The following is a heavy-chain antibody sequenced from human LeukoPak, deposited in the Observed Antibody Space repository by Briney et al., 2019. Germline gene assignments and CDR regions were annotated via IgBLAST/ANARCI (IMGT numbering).Heavy chain of an antibody. CDR3: ARDPPYGMDV. Sequence: GGSVKVSCKASGGTFSSYAISWVRQAPGQGLEWMGGIIPIFGTANYAQKFQGRVTITADESTSTAYMELSSLRSEDTAVYYCARDPPYGMDVWGQGTTVTVSS. CDR1: GGTFSSYA. V-gene: IGHV1-69*13. CDR2: IIPIFGTA. J-gene: IGHJ6*02.